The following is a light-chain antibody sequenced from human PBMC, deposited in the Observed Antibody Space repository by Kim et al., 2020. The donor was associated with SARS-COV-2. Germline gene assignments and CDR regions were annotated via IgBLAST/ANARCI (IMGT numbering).Light chain of an antibody. V-gene: IGLV2-11*01. J-gene: IGLJ1*01. CDR3: CSFAGSPPYV. CDR2: DVT. Sequence: LTQPRSVSGSPGQSVTISCTGTNSDVGLYNYVSWYQQHPGKAPKLMIYDVTERPSGVPDRFSASKSGNTASLTISGLQAEDEADYYCCSFAGSPPYVFGTGTKVTVL. CDR1: NSDVGLYNY.